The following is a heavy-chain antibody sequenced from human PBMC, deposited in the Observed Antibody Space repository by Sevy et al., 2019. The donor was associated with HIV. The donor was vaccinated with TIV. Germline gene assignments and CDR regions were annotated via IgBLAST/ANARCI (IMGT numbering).Heavy chain of an antibody. V-gene: IGHV3-15*01. CDR1: GFTLSDAW. CDR3: TTDAHDFTNYPSPYYFDQ. CDR2: IKSKTDGGPT. J-gene: IGHJ4*02. D-gene: IGHD4-4*01. Sequence: GGSLRLSCAASGFTLSDAWMSWVRQAPGKGLEWVGRIKSKTDGGPTDYAAPVKGRFTISRDESKNTLYLQMNSLKTEDTAVYYCTTDAHDFTNYPSPYYFDQWGQGTLVIVSS.